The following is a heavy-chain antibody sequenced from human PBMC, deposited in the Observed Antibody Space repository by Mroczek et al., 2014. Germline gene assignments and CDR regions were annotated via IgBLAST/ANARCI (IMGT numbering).Heavy chain of an antibody. V-gene: IGHV4-34*01. Sequence: QVQLQHGAAGXLKPSGDPVPHLRCLWWVLHGYYWSWIRQPPRKGLEWIGEINHSGSTNYNPSLKSRVTISVDTSKNQFSLKLSSVTAADTAVYYCARGGDSDYGSGSYLSWGQGTLVTVSS. CDR3: ARGGDSDYGSGSYLS. D-gene: IGHD3-10*01. CDR1: WVLHGYY. J-gene: IGHJ4*02. CDR2: INHSGST.